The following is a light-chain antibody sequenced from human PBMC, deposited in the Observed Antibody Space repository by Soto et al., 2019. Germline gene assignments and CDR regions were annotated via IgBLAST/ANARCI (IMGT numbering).Light chain of an antibody. J-gene: IGLJ3*02. Sequence: QSVLTQPPSVSGAPRQRVTISCTGSSSNIGAGYDVHWYQQLPGTAPKLLIYGNSNRPSGVPDRCSGSKSGASASLAITGLQAEDEADYYCQSYDISLTTWVFGGGTKLTVL. CDR2: GNS. CDR1: SSNIGAGYD. CDR3: QSYDISLTTWV. V-gene: IGLV1-40*01.